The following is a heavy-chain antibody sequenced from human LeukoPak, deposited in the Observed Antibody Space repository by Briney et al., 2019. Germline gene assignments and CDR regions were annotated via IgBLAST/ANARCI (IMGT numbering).Heavy chain of an antibody. J-gene: IGHJ4*02. CDR1: GFTFSIYN. D-gene: IGHD4-17*01. CDR2: ISSSSSYI. V-gene: IGHV3-21*01. Sequence: PGGSLRLSCAASGFTFSIYNMNWVRQAPGKGLEWVSFISSSSSYIYYADSVKGRFTISRDNAKNSLYLQMNSLRAEDTAVYYCARLTTTVTTPFDYWGQGTLVTVSS. CDR3: ARLTTTVTTPFDY.